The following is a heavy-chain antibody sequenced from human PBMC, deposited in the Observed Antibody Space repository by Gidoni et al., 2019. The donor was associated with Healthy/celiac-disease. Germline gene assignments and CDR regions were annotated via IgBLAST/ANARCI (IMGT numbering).Heavy chain of an antibody. Sequence: EAQLLESGGGLVQPGGSLSLSCAASGFTLSSYAMSWVRQAPGKGLEWVSAISGRGGSTYYADSVKGRFTISRDNSKNTLYLQMNSLRAEDTAVYYCAKDLRSPRSYASGSYYNGFDYWGQGTLVTVSS. CDR3: AKDLRSPRSYASGSYYNGFDY. CDR1: GFTLSSYA. D-gene: IGHD3-10*01. J-gene: IGHJ4*02. V-gene: IGHV3-23*01. CDR2: ISGRGGST.